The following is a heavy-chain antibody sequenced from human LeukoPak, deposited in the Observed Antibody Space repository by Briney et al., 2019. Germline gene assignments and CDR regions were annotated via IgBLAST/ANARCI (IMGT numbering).Heavy chain of an antibody. CDR3: AKEAGKRKNWFDP. V-gene: IGHV3-30*18. D-gene: IGHD1-1*01. CDR1: GFTLSSYG. J-gene: IGHJ5*02. Sequence: PGGSLRLSCGASGFTLSSYGMHWVRQAPGKGLEWVAVISYDGSNKYYADSVKGRFTISRDNSKNTLYLQMNSLRAEDTAVYYCAKEAGKRKNWFDPWGQGTLVTVSS. CDR2: ISYDGSNK.